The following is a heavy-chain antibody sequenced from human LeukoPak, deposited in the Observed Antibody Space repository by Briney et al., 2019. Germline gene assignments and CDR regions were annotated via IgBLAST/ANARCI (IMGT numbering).Heavy chain of an antibody. J-gene: IGHJ4*02. CDR1: GVSFSGYY. CDR3: ARVRRFPLVTMVRGVFAY. D-gene: IGHD3-10*01. Sequence: SETLSLTCAVYGVSFSGYYWSWIRQPPGKGLEWIGEINHIGSTNYNPSLKSRVTISVDTSKNQFSLKLSSVTAADTAVYYCARVRRFPLVTMVRGVFAYWGQGTLVTVSS. V-gene: IGHV4-34*01. CDR2: INHIGST.